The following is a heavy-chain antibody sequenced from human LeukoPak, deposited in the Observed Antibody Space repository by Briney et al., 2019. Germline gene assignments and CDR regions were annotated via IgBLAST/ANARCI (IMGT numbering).Heavy chain of an antibody. CDR3: AKDGAASGKYQLLSSFDY. CDR1: GFTFSSYG. J-gene: IGHJ4*02. V-gene: IGHV3-33*06. CDR2: IWYDGSNK. D-gene: IGHD2-2*01. Sequence: GGSLRLSCAASGFTFSSYGMHWVRQAPGKGLEWMAVIWYDGSNKYYADSVKGRFTISRDNSKNTLYLQMNSLRAEDTAVYYCAKDGAASGKYQLLSSFDYWGQGTLVTVSS.